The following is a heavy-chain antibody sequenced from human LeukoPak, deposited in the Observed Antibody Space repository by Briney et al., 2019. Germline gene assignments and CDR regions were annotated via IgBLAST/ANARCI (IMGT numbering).Heavy chain of an antibody. D-gene: IGHD6-19*01. CDR3: AKECSSGWYDFDY. CDR1: GFTFSSYS. J-gene: IGHJ4*02. V-gene: IGHV3-48*04. Sequence: GGSLRLSCAASGFTFSSYSMNWVRQAPGKGLEWVSYISSSSSTIYYADSVKGRFTISRDNAKNSLYLQMNSLRAEDTAVYYCAKECSSGWYDFDYWGQGTLVTVSS. CDR2: ISSSSSTI.